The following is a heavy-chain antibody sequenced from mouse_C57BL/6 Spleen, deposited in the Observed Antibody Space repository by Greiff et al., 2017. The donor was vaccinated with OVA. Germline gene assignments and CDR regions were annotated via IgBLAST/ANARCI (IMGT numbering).Heavy chain of an antibody. D-gene: IGHD1-1*01. CDR2: ISSGGSYT. J-gene: IGHJ2*01. CDR3: ARHDTVVAPFNY. Sequence: EVKLQESGGDLVKPGGSLKLSCAASGFTFSSYGMSWVRQTPDKRLEWVATISSGGSYTYYPDSVKGRFTISRDNAKNTLYLQMSSLKSEDTAMYYCARHDTVVAPFNYWGQGTTLTVSS. CDR1: GFTFSSYG. V-gene: IGHV5-6*01.